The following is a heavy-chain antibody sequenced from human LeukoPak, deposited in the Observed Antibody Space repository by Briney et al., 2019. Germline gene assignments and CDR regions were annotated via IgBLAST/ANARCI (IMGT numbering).Heavy chain of an antibody. V-gene: IGHV3-23*05. CDR2: IYTNGRDT. J-gene: IGHJ5*02. CDR3: AKAPHFDEIP. D-gene: IGHD3-3*02. Sequence: GGSLRLSCAASGFTFRSFGMNWVRQAPGKGLEWVSGIYTNGRDTRCADSVKGRFTIHRDNSKNTLYLQMNSLRAEDTDVYYCAKAPHFDEIPWGQGTLVTVSS. CDR1: GFTFRSFG.